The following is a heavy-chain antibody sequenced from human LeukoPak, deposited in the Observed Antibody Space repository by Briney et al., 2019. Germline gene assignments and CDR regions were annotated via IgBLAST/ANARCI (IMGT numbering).Heavy chain of an antibody. D-gene: IGHD4-17*01. V-gene: IGHV3-21*01. CDR3: ARGHTAVTRHFDF. J-gene: IGHJ4*02. CDR2: ISSGSSAI. CDR1: GFTFTTYS. Sequence: GGSLRLSCEASGFTFTTYSMTWVRQAPGKGLEWVSIISSGSSAIFSADALKGRFTVSRDDAKNLLYLDMNSLRAEDTAVYYCARGHTAVTRHFDFWGQGTLVTVSS.